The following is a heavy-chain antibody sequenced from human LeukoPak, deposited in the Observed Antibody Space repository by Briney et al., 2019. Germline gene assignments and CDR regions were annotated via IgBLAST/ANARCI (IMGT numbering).Heavy chain of an antibody. D-gene: IGHD3-3*01. CDR2: INPNSGGT. V-gene: IGHV1-2*02. CDR3: AKNDFWSGYAVDY. J-gene: IGHJ4*02. Sequence: GESLKISCKGSGYSFTSYGISWVRQAPGQGLEWMGWINPNSGGTNYAQKFQGRVTMTRDTSISTAYMELSRLRSDDTAVYYCAKNDFWSGYAVDYWGQGTLVTVSS. CDR1: GYSFTSYG.